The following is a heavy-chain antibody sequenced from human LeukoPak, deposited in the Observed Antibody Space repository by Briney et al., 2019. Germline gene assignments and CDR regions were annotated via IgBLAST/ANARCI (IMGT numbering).Heavy chain of an antibody. D-gene: IGHD3-3*01. J-gene: IGHJ4*02. CDR1: GFTFSSYG. V-gene: IGHV3-30*03. CDR3: ARDVHPITIFGVALDY. Sequence: PGRSLRLSCAASGFTFSSYGMHWVRQAPGKGLEWVAVISYDGSNKYYADSVKGRFTISRDNSKNTLYLQMNSLRAEDTAVYYCARDVHPITIFGVALDYWGQGTLVTVSS. CDR2: ISYDGSNK.